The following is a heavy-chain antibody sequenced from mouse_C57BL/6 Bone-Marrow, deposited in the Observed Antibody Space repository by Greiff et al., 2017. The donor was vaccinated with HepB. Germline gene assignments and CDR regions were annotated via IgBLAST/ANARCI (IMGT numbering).Heavy chain of an antibody. CDR3: ARDPWDVGYFDY. D-gene: IGHD4-1*01. J-gene: IGHJ2*01. CDR1: GFSINSYCY. V-gene: IGHV3-3*01. Sequence: EVQLQESGPSLVRPSQTLSLTCTVTGFSINSYCYWIWIRQLPGNKLEYIGYTFYSGITYYNPSLESRTYITRDTSKNQCSLKLSSVTTEDTATYYCARDPWDVGYFDYWGQGTTLTVSS. CDR2: TFYSGIT.